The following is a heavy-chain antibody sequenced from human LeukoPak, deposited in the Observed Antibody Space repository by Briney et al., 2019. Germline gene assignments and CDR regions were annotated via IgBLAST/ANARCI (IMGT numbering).Heavy chain of an antibody. J-gene: IGHJ4*02. V-gene: IGHV4-38-2*01. D-gene: IGHD2/OR15-2a*01. CDR2: IYHSGTT. CDR3: ANLFTFFDY. Sequence: PSETLSLTCAVSGYSISTGRYWGWIRLPPGKGLEWIGSIYHSGTTYYNPSLKSRVTISVDTSKNQFSLKLSSVTAADTAVYYCANLFTFFDYWGQGTLVTVSS. CDR1: GYSISTGRY.